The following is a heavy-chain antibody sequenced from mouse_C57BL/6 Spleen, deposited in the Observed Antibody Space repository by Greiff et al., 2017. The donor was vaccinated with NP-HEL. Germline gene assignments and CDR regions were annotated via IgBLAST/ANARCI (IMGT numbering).Heavy chain of an antibody. Sequence: VQLKQSGAELVKPGASVKLFCTASGFNIKDYYMHWVKQRTEQGLEWIGRIDPEDGETKYAPKFQGKATITADTSSNTAYLQLSSLTSEDTAVYYCASLGTTVVGDYYFDYWGQGTTLTVSS. CDR1: GFNIKDYY. V-gene: IGHV14-2*01. CDR3: ASLGTTVVGDYYFDY. J-gene: IGHJ2*01. D-gene: IGHD1-1*01. CDR2: IDPEDGET.